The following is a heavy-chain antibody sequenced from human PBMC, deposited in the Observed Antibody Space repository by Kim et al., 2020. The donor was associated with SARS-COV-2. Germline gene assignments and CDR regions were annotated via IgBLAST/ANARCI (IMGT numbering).Heavy chain of an antibody. CDR2: ISGSGGST. V-gene: IGHV3-23*01. J-gene: IGHJ5*02. D-gene: IGHD1-1*01. CDR1: GFTFSSYA. CDR3: AKWLWDNWNDDGPGVFDNWFDP. Sequence: GGSLRLSCAASGFTFSSYAMSWVRQAPGKGLEWVSAISGSGGSTYYADSVKGRFTISRDNSKNTLYLQMNSLRAEDTAVYYCAKWLWDNWNDDGPGVFDNWFDPWGQGTLVTVSS.